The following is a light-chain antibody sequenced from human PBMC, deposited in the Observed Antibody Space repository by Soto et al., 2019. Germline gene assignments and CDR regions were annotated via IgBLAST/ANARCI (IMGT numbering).Light chain of an antibody. Sequence: DIQMTLSPSTLSASVGDRVTITCRASQSISSWLAWYQQKPGKAPKLLIYKASSLESGVPSRFSGSGSGTEFTLTISSLQPDDFATYYCQQYNIYPWTIGQGTKVEIK. CDR2: KAS. J-gene: IGKJ1*01. CDR1: QSISSW. CDR3: QQYNIYPWT. V-gene: IGKV1-5*03.